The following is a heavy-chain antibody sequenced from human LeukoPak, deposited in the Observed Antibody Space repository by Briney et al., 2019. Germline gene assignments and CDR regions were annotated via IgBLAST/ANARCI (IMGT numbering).Heavy chain of an antibody. CDR3: AKAWEVYGDYVDYFDY. J-gene: IGHJ4*02. CDR2: ISYDGSNK. V-gene: IGHV3-30*18. D-gene: IGHD4-17*01. Sequence: GGSLRLSCAASGFTVSSNYMSWVRQAPGKGLEWVAVISYDGSNKYYADSVKGRFTISRDNSKNTLYLQMNSLRAEDTAVYYCAKAWEVYGDYVDYFDYWGQGTLVTVSS. CDR1: GFTVSSNY.